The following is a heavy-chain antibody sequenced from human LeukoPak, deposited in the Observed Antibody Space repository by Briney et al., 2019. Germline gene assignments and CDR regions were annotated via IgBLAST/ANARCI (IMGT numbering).Heavy chain of an antibody. J-gene: IGHJ4*02. CDR3: ARGGIVGATLGVCDY. CDR2: INHSGST. V-gene: IGHV4-34*01. Sequence: SETLSLTCAVYGGSFSGYYWSWIRRPPGKGLEWIGEINHSGSTNYNPSLKSRVTISVDTSKNQFSLKLSSVTAADTAVYYCARGGIVGATLGVCDYWGQGTLVTVSS. D-gene: IGHD1-26*01. CDR1: GGSFSGYY.